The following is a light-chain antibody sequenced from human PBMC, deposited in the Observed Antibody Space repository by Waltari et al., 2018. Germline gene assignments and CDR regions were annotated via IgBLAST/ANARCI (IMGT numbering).Light chain of an antibody. Sequence: QSALTQPRSVSGSPGQSVTISCTGTSNDVGGYNYFSCYQQHPDKAPKRIIYDINKRPSGVPDRFRGSKSGNTASLTSSGLQAADEADYYCCSYVGSNTYWVFGGGTKLTVL. V-gene: IGLV2-11*01. CDR2: DIN. J-gene: IGLJ3*02. CDR3: CSYVGSNTYWV. CDR1: SNDVGGYNY.